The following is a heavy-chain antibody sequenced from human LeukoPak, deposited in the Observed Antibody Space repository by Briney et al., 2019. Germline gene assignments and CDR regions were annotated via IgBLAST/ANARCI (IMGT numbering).Heavy chain of an antibody. CDR3: ARGFHGALFGVVTHDAFDI. CDR2: IDYSGNT. J-gene: IGHJ3*02. Sequence: PSETLSLTCAVSHDSSYSSIYYWGWVRQPPGKGLEWIGTIDYSGNTYYNPSLKSRATISTDTSRSQFSLNLSSVTAADTAVYYCARGFHGALFGVVTHDAFDIWGQGTMVTVSS. D-gene: IGHD3-3*01. CDR1: HDSSYSSIYY. V-gene: IGHV4-39*07.